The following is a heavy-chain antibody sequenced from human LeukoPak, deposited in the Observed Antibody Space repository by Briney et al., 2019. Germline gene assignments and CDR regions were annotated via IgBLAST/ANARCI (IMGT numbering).Heavy chain of an antibody. CDR3: ARDKSSSSREFLNYYYMDV. D-gene: IGHD6-6*01. CDR1: GFTFSSYS. Sequence: PGGSLRLSCAASGFTFSSYSMNWVRQAPGKGLEWVSSISSSSSYIYYADSVKGRFTISRDNAKNSLYLQMNSLRAEDTAVYYCARDKSSSSREFLNYYYMDVWGKGTTVTVSS. CDR2: ISSSSSYI. V-gene: IGHV3-21*01. J-gene: IGHJ6*03.